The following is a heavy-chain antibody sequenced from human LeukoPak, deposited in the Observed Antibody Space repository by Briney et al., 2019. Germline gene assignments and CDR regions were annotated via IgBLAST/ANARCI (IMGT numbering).Heavy chain of an antibody. V-gene: IGHV2-5*01. CDR2: IYWNDDK. CDR3: AHRALYGSGSYR. CDR1: GFSLCTSGVG. Sequence: SGPTLVKPTQTLTLTCTFSGFSLCTSGVGVGWIRQPPGKALEWLALIYWNDDKRYSPSLKSRLTITKDTSKNQVVLTMTNMDPVDTATYYCAHRALYGSGSYRWGQGTLVTVSS. J-gene: IGHJ4*02. D-gene: IGHD3-10*01.